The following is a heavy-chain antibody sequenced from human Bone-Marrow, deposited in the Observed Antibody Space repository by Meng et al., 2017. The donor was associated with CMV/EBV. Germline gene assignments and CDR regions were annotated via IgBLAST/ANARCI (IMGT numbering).Heavy chain of an antibody. J-gene: IGHJ3*02. CDR3: AREPFLGTSGPFDI. Sequence: SETLSLTCTVAGASISTSSYYWGWIRQPPGKGLEWIGSIYYSGSTYYNPSLKSRVTISVDTSTYHFSLKLSSVTAADTAVYYCAREPFLGTSGPFDIWGQGTMVTVSS. D-gene: IGHD1-14*01. CDR2: IYYSGST. V-gene: IGHV4-39*07. CDR1: GASISTSSYY.